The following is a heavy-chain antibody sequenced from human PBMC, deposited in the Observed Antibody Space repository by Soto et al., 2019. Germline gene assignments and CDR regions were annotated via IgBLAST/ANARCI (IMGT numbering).Heavy chain of an antibody. J-gene: IGHJ4*02. V-gene: IGHV4-4*07. D-gene: IGHD5-12*01. CDR3: VRGRSYSVYDF. CDR1: GGSISGHS. CDR2: IYPSGST. Sequence: SEPLYLTCTVSGGSISGHSWIWIRQPAGKGLEWIGHIYPSGSTSYNPSLRSRVTMSLDTSSNQIFLNLTSVTAADTAVFYCVRGRSYSVYDFWGPGTLVTVSS.